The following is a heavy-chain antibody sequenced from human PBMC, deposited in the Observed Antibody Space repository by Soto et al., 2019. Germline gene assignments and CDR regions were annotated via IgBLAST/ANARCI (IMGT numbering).Heavy chain of an antibody. V-gene: IGHV4-31*03. CDR1: GGSITSGGYC. D-gene: IGHD3-10*01. J-gene: IGHJ4*02. Sequence: QVQLQESGPGLVKPSQTLSLTCTVSGGSITSGGYCWTWIRQHPMKGLEWMGHIYYSGSTSYNPSLKSRVTISVDPSKNQFSLKLTSVTAADTAVYYCARDGDYYGSGSPPLLSKWGQGTLVTVSS. CDR2: IYYSGST. CDR3: ARDGDYYGSGSPPLLSK.